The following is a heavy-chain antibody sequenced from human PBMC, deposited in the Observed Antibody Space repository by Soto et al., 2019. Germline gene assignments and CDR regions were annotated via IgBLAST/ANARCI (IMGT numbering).Heavy chain of an antibody. D-gene: IGHD3-22*01. Sequence: GGSLRLSCAASGFTFSNYAMSWVRQAPGKGLEWVSAISDSGKITYYADSVKGRFTISRDNSKNTLYLQMNSLRAEDTAVYFCAKDVTVRITMKVVVIGTWGQGTLVTVSS. CDR2: ISDSGKIT. CDR3: AKDVTVRITMKVVVIGT. V-gene: IGHV3-23*01. CDR1: GFTFSNYA. J-gene: IGHJ4*02.